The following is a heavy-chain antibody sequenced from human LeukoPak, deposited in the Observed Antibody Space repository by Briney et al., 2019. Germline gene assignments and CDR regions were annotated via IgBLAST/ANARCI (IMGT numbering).Heavy chain of an antibody. CDR2: IYTSGST. J-gene: IGHJ3*02. CDR3: ARRQLVADAFDI. D-gene: IGHD5-12*01. Sequence: SQTLSLTCSVSGGSLSSGSYYWSWIRQPAGKGLEWIGRIYTSGSTNYNPSLKSRVTISVDTSKNQFSLKLSSVTAADTAVYYCARRQLVADAFDIWGQGTMVTVSS. V-gene: IGHV4-61*02. CDR1: GGSLSSGSYY.